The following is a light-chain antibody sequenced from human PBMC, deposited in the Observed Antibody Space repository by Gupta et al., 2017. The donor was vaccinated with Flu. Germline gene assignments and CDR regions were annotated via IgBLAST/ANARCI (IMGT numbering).Light chain of an antibody. CDR3: SHALPTNT. CDR1: QILLHSNGSNY. Sequence: PVSPRQPASISCWSRQILLHSNGSNYLDWYRQKPGQTPHLLLHLGSKRASGVADRFSGSGEVTDFTLKSSVGEAEGGGVYYISHALPTNTFGQGTLLEIK. CDR2: LGS. V-gene: IGKV2-28*01. J-gene: IGKJ5*01.